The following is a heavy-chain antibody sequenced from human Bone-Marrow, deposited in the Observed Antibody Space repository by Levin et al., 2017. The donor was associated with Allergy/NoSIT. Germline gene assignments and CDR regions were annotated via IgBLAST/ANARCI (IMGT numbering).Heavy chain of an antibody. D-gene: IGHD4-17*01. CDR3: ARLTNYGDYRNWNFDL. CDR2: IFYGGST. CDR1: GASISSYY. Sequence: SETLSLTCRVSGASISSYYWSWIRQPPGKGLDWIGHIFYGGSTNFNPSLKSRVTMSVDTSKNQFSLKLNSVTAADTAVYYCARLTNYGDYRNWNFDLWGRGTLVTVSS. V-gene: IGHV4-59*08. J-gene: IGHJ2*01.